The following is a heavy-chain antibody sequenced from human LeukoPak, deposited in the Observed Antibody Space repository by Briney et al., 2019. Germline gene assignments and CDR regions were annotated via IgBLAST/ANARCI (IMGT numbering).Heavy chain of an antibody. CDR2: IYYSGST. CDR3: NSGYDRVYFDY. Sequence: SETLSLTCTVSGGSISSSSYYWGWIRQPPGKGLEWIGSIYYSGSTYYNPSLKSRVTISVDTSKNRFSLKLSSVTAADTAVYYCNSGYDRVYFDYWGQGTLVTVSS. J-gene: IGHJ4*02. CDR1: GGSISSSSYY. V-gene: IGHV4-39*07. D-gene: IGHD5-12*01.